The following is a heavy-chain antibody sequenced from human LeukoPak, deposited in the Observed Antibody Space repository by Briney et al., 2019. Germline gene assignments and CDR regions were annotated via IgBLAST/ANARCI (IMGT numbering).Heavy chain of an antibody. Sequence: GGSLRLSCAASGFTFSSYWMHWVRQAPGKGLVWVSRINTDGSSTSYADSVKGRFTISRDNAKNTLYLQMNSLRAEDTAVYYCARVRSIPALGPFDYWGQGTLVTVSS. CDR1: GFTFSSYW. CDR2: INTDGSST. J-gene: IGHJ4*02. D-gene: IGHD6-6*01. CDR3: ARVRSIPALGPFDY. V-gene: IGHV3-74*01.